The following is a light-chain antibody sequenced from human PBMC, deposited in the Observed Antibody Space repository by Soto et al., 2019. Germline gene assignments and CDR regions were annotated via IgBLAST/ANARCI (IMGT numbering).Light chain of an antibody. CDR2: GTF. CDR3: QQYNNWPWT. V-gene: IGKV3-15*01. Sequence: IVLTQSPGTLSLSPGGRATLSCRASQSISDTLAWYQQKPGQAPRLLIHGTFTRATGIPARFSGSGSGTEFTLTISTLQSEDFAVYYCQQYNNWPWTFGQGTKVDIK. J-gene: IGKJ1*01. CDR1: QSISDT.